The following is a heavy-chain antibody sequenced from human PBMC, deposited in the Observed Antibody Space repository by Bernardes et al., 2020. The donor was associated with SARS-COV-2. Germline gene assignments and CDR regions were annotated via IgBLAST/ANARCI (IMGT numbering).Heavy chain of an antibody. V-gene: IGHV5-51*01. CDR1: GYSFPTNR. J-gene: IGHJ6*02. Sequence: GAYLKTPCQCSGYSFPTNRIVWVRPLLGKGLAGMGSIYLVYSDTIHSPAFQGWVTISADKSTSATFLHWRNLESSDTATYFCARTNDVFWSDYYPGMDVWVQGTTVTVSS. D-gene: IGHD3-3*01. CDR3: ARTNDVFWSDYYPGMDV. CDR2: IYLVYSDT.